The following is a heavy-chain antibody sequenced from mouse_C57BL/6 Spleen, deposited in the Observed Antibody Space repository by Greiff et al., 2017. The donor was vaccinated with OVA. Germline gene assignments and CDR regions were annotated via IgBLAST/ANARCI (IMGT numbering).Heavy chain of an antibody. J-gene: IGHJ4*01. D-gene: IGHD6-1*01. Sequence: EVKVEESGPGLVKPSQSLSLTCSVTGYSLPSGYFWNLIRQFPGNKLEWMGYISYDGSNNYNPSLKNRISITRDTSKNQFFLKLNSVTTEDTATYYCARDSAYAMDYWGQGTSVTVSS. CDR1: GYSLPSGYF. V-gene: IGHV3-6*01. CDR3: ARDSAYAMDY. CDR2: ISYDGSN.